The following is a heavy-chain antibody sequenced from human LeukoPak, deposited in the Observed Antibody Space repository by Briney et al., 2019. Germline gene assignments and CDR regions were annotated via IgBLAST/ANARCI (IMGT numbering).Heavy chain of an antibody. CDR1: GGSISSYY. CDR3: ARDRDGFNYNFDY. CDR2: IYYTGST. D-gene: IGHD5-24*01. J-gene: IGHJ4*02. V-gene: IGHV4-59*01. Sequence: SETLSLTCTVSGGSISSYYWSWLRQPPGKGLEWIGYIYYTGSTNYNPSLKSRVTISVDTSKNQFSLMLSSVTAADTAVYYCARDRDGFNYNFDYWGQGTLVTVSS.